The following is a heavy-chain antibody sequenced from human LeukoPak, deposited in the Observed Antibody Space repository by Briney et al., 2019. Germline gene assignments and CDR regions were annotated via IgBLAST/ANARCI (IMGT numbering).Heavy chain of an antibody. J-gene: IGHJ4*02. Sequence: ASVKVSCKAPGYTFTGYYMHWVRQAPGQGLEWMGWINPNSGGTNYAQTFQGRVTMTRDTSISTAYMELSRLRSDDTAVYYCARGADFWSGYYSPSTHRTQFDYWGQGTLVTVSS. CDR1: GYTFTGYY. V-gene: IGHV1-2*02. D-gene: IGHD3-3*01. CDR3: ARGADFWSGYYSPSTHRTQFDY. CDR2: INPNSGGT.